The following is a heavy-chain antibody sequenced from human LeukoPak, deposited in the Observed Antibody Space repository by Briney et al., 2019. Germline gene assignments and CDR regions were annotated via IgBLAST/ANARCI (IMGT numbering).Heavy chain of an antibody. Sequence: GGSLRLSCAASGFTFSGYWMHWVRQASGKGLEWVGRIRSKANSYATAYAASVKGRFTISRDDSKNTAYLQMNSLKTEDTAVYYCTRRGVTVTTTFDYWGQGTLVTVSS. CDR1: GFTFSGYW. D-gene: IGHD4-11*01. V-gene: IGHV3-73*01. J-gene: IGHJ4*02. CDR3: TRRGVTVTTTFDY. CDR2: IRSKANSYAT.